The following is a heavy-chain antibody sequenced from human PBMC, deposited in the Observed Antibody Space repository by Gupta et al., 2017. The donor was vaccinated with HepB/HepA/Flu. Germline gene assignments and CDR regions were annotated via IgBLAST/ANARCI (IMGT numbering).Heavy chain of an antibody. V-gene: IGHV3-23*01. D-gene: IGHD2-21*02. J-gene: IGHJ4*02. CDR3: AKRLTARGGCYDY. Sequence: IFRDNSKNTLSLQMNSLRAEDTAVYYCAKRLTARGGCYDYWGQGTLVTVSP.